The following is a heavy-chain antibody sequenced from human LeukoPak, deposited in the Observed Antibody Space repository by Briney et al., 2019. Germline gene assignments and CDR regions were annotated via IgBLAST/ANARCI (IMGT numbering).Heavy chain of an antibody. V-gene: IGHV3-74*01. D-gene: IGHD6-19*01. Sequence: QTGGSLRLSCEASGFTFGSYEMTWVRQAPGKGLVWVSRMDADGSNTHYVDSVKGRFTISRDNAKDTLYLQMNSLRVEDTAVYYCARGGWYLYDALDIWGQGTLVTVSS. J-gene: IGHJ3*02. CDR3: ARGGWYLYDALDI. CDR1: GFTFGSYE. CDR2: MDADGSNT.